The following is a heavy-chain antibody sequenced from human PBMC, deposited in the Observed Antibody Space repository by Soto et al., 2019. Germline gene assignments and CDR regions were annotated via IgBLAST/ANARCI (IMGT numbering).Heavy chain of an antibody. CDR2: IWYDGSNK. V-gene: IGHV3-33*01. J-gene: IGHJ4*02. CDR1: GFTFSSYG. Sequence: GSLRLSCAASGFTFSSYGMHWVRQAPGKGLEWVAVIWYDGSNKYNADSVKGRFTISRDNSKNTLYLQMNSLRAEDTAVYYCASEFWSGPFDFWGQRTLVTVSS. CDR3: ASEFWSGPFDF. D-gene: IGHD3-3*01.